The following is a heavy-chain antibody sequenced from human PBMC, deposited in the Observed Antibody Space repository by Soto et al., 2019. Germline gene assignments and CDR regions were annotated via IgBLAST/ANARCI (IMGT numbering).Heavy chain of an antibody. CDR3: ARAPPLVVVPETLDY. CDR2: ISSSSSYI. J-gene: IGHJ4*02. CDR1: GFTFSSYS. Sequence: EVQLVESGGGLVKPGGSLRLSCAASGFTFSSYSMNWVRQAPGKGLEWVSSISSSSSYIYYADSLKGRFTISRDNATNSLYLQMNSLRAEDTAVYYCARAPPLVVVPETLDYWGQGTLVTVSS. D-gene: IGHD2-2*01. V-gene: IGHV3-21*01.